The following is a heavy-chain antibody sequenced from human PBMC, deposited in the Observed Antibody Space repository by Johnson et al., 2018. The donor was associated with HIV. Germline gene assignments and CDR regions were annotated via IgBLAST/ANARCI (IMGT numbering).Heavy chain of an antibody. CDR2: ISYDGSNK. D-gene: IGHD1-7*01. CDR3: AGGLTGTRMDAFDI. CDR1: GFSFSSYA. V-gene: IGHV3-30*04. J-gene: IGHJ3*02. Sequence: QVQLVESGGGVVQAGRSLRLSCAASGFSFSSYALHWVRQAPGKGLEWVAVISYDGSNKYYADSVKGRFTISRDNSKNTLYLQLNSLRAEDAAVYYCAGGLTGTRMDAFDIWGQGTMVTVSS.